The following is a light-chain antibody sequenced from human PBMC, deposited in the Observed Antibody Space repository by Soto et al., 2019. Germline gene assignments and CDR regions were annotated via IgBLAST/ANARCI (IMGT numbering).Light chain of an antibody. J-gene: IGKJ4*01. V-gene: IGKV3-15*01. CDR1: QSVNIY. CDR2: GAS. CDR3: QQDSSWPLT. Sequence: EIVLTQSPATLSVSPGERATLSCRASQSVNIYLAWYQQKPGQAPRLLIYGASIRATGVPATFSGSGSGTEFTLSISSLQSEHLGVYYCQQDSSWPLTFGGGTKVDIK.